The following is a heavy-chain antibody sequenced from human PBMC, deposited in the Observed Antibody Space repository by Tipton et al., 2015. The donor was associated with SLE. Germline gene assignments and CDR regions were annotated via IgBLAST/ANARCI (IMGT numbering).Heavy chain of an antibody. J-gene: IGHJ4*02. Sequence: QSGAEVKKPGASVKVSCRASGYIFTSYGISWVRQAPGQGLDWVGWISPYSGYTDYGRNFKGRVTMTTDTSTNTAYLDLRSLRPDDTAVYYCARYGWYGLYYFDYWGQGTLVTVSS. V-gene: IGHV1-18*01. CDR1: GYIFTSYG. CDR3: ARYGWYGLYYFDY. CDR2: ISPYSGYT. D-gene: IGHD6-19*01.